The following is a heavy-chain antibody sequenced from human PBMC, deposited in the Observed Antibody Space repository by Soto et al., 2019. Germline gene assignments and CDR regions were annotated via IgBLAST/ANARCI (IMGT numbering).Heavy chain of an antibody. D-gene: IGHD2-15*01. V-gene: IGHV1-46*01. CDR3: ARDIVVVVADANYMDV. CDR2: INPSDGNT. Sequence: ASVKVYCKASGYTFTSYYMHWVRQAPGQGLEWMGRINPSDGNTSYAQKFQGRVTMTTDTSTSTAYMELRSLRSDDTAVYYCARDIVVVVADANYMDVWGKGTTVTVSS. CDR1: GYTFTSYY. J-gene: IGHJ6*03.